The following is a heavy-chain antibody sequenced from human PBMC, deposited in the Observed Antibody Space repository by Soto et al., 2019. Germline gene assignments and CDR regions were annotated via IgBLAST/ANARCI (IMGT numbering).Heavy chain of an antibody. CDR2: IYYSGST. CDR1: GGSISSYY. V-gene: IGHV4-59*01. CDR3: ARRIPNSSGYYHCYDY. Sequence: SETLSLTCTVSGGSISSYYWSWIRQPPGKGLEWIGYIYYSGSTNYNPSLKSRVTISVDTSKNQFSLRLSSVTAADTAVYYFARRIPNSSGYYHCYDYCGHGTLVT. J-gene: IGHJ4*01. D-gene: IGHD3-22*01.